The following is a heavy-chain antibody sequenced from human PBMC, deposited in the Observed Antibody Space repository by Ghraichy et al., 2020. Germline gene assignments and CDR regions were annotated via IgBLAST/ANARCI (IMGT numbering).Heavy chain of an antibody. J-gene: IGHJ6*03. CDR1: GGSISSYY. Sequence: SETLSLTCTVSGGSISSYYWSWIRQPPGKGLEWIGYIYYSGSTNYNPSLKSRVTISVDTSKNQFSLKLSSVTAADTAVYYCARRIRDYDFEGDYYYYMDVWGKGTTVTVSS. D-gene: IGHD3-3*01. CDR2: IYYSGST. V-gene: IGHV4-59*08. CDR3: ARRIRDYDFEGDYYYYMDV.